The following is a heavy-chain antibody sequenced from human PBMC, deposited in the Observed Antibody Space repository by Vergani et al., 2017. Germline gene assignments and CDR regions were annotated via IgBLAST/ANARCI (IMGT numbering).Heavy chain of an antibody. V-gene: IGHV5-51*01. CDR3: AREREGESSPYPDAFDI. CDR2: IYPGDSDT. J-gene: IGHJ3*02. CDR1: GYSFTSYW. D-gene: IGHD3-16*01. Sequence: EVQLVQSGAEVKTPGESLKISCKGSGYSFTSYWIGWVRQMPGKGLEWMGIIYPGDSDTRYSPSFQGQVTISADKSISTAYLQWSSLKASDTAMYYCAREREGESSPYPDAFDIWGQGTMVTVSS.